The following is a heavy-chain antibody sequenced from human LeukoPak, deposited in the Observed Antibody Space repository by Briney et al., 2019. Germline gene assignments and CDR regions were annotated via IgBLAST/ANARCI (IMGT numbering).Heavy chain of an antibody. Sequence: SVKVSCKASGGTFSSYAVSWVRQAPGQGLEWMGGIIPIFGTANYAQKFQGRVTITTDESTSTAYMELSSLRSEDTAVYYCASSYYDSSGYSIWFDPWGQGTLVTVSS. CDR3: ASSYYDSSGYSIWFDP. D-gene: IGHD3-22*01. J-gene: IGHJ5*02. V-gene: IGHV1-69*05. CDR1: GGTFSSYA. CDR2: IIPIFGTA.